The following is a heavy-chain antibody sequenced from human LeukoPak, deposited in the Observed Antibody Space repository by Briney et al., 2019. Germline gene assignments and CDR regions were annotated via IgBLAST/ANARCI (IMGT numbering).Heavy chain of an antibody. CDR3: ARSLELRYFDY. V-gene: IGHV4-4*07. CDR1: GDSISNYY. Sequence: SETLSLTCTVSGDSISNYYWNWIRQPAGKGLEWIGRIHTGGNTNYNPSLKSRVTMSVDTSKNQFSLKLSSVTAADTAVYYCARSLELRYFDYWGQGTLVTVSS. J-gene: IGHJ4*02. CDR2: IHTGGNT. D-gene: IGHD1-26*01.